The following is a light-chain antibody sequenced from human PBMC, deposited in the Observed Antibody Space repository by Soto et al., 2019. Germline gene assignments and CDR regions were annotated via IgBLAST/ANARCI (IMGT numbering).Light chain of an antibody. CDR3: SSYAGAITFYV. Sequence: QSALTQPASVSGSPGQSITISCTGTSSDVGTYTLVSWYQQHPGKAPKLVIYEVNKRPAGVSKRFSGSKSGDMASLTISGLQAEDEADYYCSSYAGAITFYVFGTGTKVTVL. CDR2: EVN. J-gene: IGLJ1*01. V-gene: IGLV2-23*02. CDR1: SSDVGTYTL.